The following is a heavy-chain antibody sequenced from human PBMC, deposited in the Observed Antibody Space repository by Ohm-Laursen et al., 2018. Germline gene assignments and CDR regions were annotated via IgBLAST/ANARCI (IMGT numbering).Heavy chain of an antibody. CDR1: GFLFTSYW. CDR3: VRDGNYRLDQ. Sequence: SLRLSCTASGFLFTSYWMSWVRQAPGKGLEWVANINQVGSEKYYVGSVKGRFIISRDNAKNSMYLQMTSLRDEDTAVYYCVRDGNYRLDQWGQGTLVTVSS. V-gene: IGHV3-7*01. J-gene: IGHJ4*02. CDR2: INQVGSEK. D-gene: IGHD1-7*01.